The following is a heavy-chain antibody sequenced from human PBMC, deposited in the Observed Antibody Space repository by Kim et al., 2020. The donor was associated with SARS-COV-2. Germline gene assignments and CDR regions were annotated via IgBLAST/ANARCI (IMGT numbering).Heavy chain of an antibody. J-gene: IGHJ6*02. CDR3: AREIRNYYYGMDV. CDR2: ISSSGSTI. V-gene: IGHV3-48*03. CDR1: GFTFSSYE. Sequence: GGSLRLSCAASGFTFSSYEMNWVRQAPGKGLEWVSYISSSGSTIYYADSVKGRFTISRDNAKNSLYLQMNSLRAEDTAVYYCAREIRNYYYGMDVWGQGTTVTVSS.